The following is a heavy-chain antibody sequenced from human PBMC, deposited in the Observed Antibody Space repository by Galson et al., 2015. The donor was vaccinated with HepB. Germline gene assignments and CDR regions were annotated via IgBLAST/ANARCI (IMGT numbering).Heavy chain of an antibody. CDR3: TFRARGDYDSSSPDY. D-gene: IGHD3-22*01. V-gene: IGHV3-23*01. CDR2: ISGSGGST. Sequence: SLRLSCAASGFTFSSYAMSWVRQAPGKGLEWVSAISGSGGSTYYADSVKGRFTISRDNSKNTLYLQMNSLRAEDTAVYYCTFRARGDYDSSSPDYWGQGTLVTVSS. J-gene: IGHJ4*02. CDR1: GFTFSSYA.